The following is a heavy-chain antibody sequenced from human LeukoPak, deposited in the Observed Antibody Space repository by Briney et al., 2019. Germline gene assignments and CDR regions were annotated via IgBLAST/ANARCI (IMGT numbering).Heavy chain of an antibody. CDR2: ISYDGNNK. D-gene: IGHD6-13*01. V-gene: IGHV3-30*03. CDR1: GFTFSSYG. J-gene: IGHJ4*02. CDR3: ARDLGSKIAAASYLDY. Sequence: GGSLRLSCAASGFTFSSYGMHWVRQAPGKGLEWVAVISYDGNNKYNADSVKGRFTISRDNSKNTLYLQMNSLRAEDTAVYYCARDLGSKIAAASYLDYWGQGTLVTVSS.